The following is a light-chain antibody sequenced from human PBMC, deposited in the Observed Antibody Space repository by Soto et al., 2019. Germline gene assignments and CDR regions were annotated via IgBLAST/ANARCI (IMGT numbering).Light chain of an antibody. CDR2: DAS. CDR1: QDISNY. CDR3: QQYDNF. Sequence: DIQMTQSPSSLSASVGDRVTITCQASQDISNYLNWYQQKPGKAPKLLIYDASNLETGVPSRFSGSGSGTDFTFTISSLQPEDIATYYCQQYDNFFGPGTKVAIK. V-gene: IGKV1-33*01. J-gene: IGKJ3*01.